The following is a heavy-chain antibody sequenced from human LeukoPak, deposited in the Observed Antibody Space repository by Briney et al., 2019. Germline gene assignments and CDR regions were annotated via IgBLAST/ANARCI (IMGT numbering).Heavy chain of an antibody. D-gene: IGHD3-22*01. CDR2: ISGSGGST. Sequence: GGSLRLSCAASGFTFSSYGMSWVRQAPGKGLEWVSAISGSGGSTYYADSVKGRFTISRDNAKNSLYLQMNSLRAEDTALYYCARGSYYDSSGYYYRDDAFDIWGQGTMVTVSS. CDR1: GFTFSSYG. V-gene: IGHV3-23*01. J-gene: IGHJ3*02. CDR3: ARGSYYDSSGYYYRDDAFDI.